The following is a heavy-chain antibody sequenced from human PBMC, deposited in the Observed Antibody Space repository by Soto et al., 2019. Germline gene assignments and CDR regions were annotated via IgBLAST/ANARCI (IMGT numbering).Heavy chain of an antibody. CDR2: IKQDGSEK. CDR3: ARDPGLLWFGEPAPDAFDI. Sequence: PGGSLRLSCAASGFTFSSYWMSWVRQAPGKGLEWVANIKQDGSEKYYVDSVKGRFTISRDNAKNSLYLQMNSLRAEDTAVYYCARDPGLLWFGEPAPDAFDIWGQGTMVTVSS. D-gene: IGHD3-10*01. V-gene: IGHV3-7*01. J-gene: IGHJ3*02. CDR1: GFTFSSYW.